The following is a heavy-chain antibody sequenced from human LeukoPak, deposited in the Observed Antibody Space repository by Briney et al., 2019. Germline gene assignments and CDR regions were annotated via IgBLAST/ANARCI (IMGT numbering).Heavy chain of an antibody. CDR2: ISGSGTGT. CDR1: GFTFSSSA. Sequence: QPGGSLRLSCAASGFTFSSSAMSWVRQAPGKGLYWVSAISGSGTGTYYADSVKGRFTISRDNAKNSLYLQMNSLRAEDTAVYYCARGPRGYDSSGYPEFFQHWGQGTLVTVSS. CDR3: ARGPRGYDSSGYPEFFQH. J-gene: IGHJ1*01. D-gene: IGHD3-22*01. V-gene: IGHV3-23*01.